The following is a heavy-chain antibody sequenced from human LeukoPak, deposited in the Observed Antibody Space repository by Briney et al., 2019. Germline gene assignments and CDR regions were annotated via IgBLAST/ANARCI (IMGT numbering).Heavy chain of an antibody. Sequence: GGSLRLSCAASGFTFSSYDMHWVRQATGKGLEWVSAIGTAGDTYYPGSVKGRFTISRENAKNSLYLQMNSLRAEDTAVYYCARGPGVLEWLYRGGNYYYGMDVWGQGTTVTVSS. V-gene: IGHV3-13*01. CDR2: IGTAGDT. CDR1: GFTFSSYD. J-gene: IGHJ6*02. CDR3: ARGPGVLEWLYRGGNYYYGMDV. D-gene: IGHD3-3*01.